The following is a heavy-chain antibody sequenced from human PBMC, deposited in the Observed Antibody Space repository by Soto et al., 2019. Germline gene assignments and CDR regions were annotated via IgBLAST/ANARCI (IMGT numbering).Heavy chain of an antibody. V-gene: IGHV3-23*01. CDR3: AKDPQWRYFYFDY. Sequence: GGSLRLSCAASGFTFSSYAMSWVRRAPGKGLEWVSAISGSGGSTYYADSVKGRFTISRDNSKNTLYLQMNSLRAEDTAVYYCAKDPQWRYFYFDYWGQGTLVTVSS. D-gene: IGHD6-19*01. CDR1: GFTFSSYA. CDR2: ISGSGGST. J-gene: IGHJ4*02.